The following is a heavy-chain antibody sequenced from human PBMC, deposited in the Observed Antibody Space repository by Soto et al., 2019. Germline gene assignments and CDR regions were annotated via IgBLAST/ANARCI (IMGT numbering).Heavy chain of an antibody. CDR3: ARDPVISRYYTGGKRFDP. CDR2: FDPEDGET. D-gene: IGHD3-3*01. V-gene: IGHV1-24*01. CDR1: GYTLTELA. Sequence: ASVKVSCKVSGYTLTELAMHWVRQAPGKGLEWMGGFDPEDGETIYAQKFQGRVTMTEDTSTGTAYMELSSLRSEDTAVYYCARDPVISRYYTGGKRFDPWGQGTLVTVSS. J-gene: IGHJ5*02.